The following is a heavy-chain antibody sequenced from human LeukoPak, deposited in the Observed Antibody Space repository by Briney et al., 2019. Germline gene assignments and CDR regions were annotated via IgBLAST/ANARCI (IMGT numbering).Heavy chain of an antibody. Sequence: GGSLRLSCAASGFTFSSYEMNWVRQAPGKGREGVSYISSSGSTLYYADSVKGRFTISRDNAKNSLYLQMNSLRAEDTAVYYCARDVFDYWGQGTLVTVSS. CDR3: ARDVFDY. CDR1: GFTFSSYE. V-gene: IGHV3-48*03. J-gene: IGHJ4*02. CDR2: ISSSGSTL.